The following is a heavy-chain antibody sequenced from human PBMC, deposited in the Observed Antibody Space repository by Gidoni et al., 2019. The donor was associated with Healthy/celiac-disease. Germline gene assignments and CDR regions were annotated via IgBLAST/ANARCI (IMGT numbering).Heavy chain of an antibody. J-gene: IGHJ6*02. CDR1: GGTFSSYA. CDR3: ARGGMTTVSGYGMDV. CDR2: IIPIFGTA. Sequence: QVQLVQSAAEVQKPGSPVKVSCNASGGTFSSYAISWVRQAPGQGLEWMGGIIPIFGTANYAQKFQGRVTITADESTSIAYMELSSLRSEDTAVYYCARGGMTTVSGYGMDVWGQGTTVTVSS. V-gene: IGHV1-69*01. D-gene: IGHD4-4*01.